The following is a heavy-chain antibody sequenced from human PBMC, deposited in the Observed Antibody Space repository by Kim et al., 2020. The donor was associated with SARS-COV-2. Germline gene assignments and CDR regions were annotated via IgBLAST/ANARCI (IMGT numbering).Heavy chain of an antibody. V-gene: IGHV4-39*01. CDR1: GGSISSSSYL. Sequence: SETLSLTCILSGGSISSSSYLWAWIRQPPGKGLDWIGSISHSGSTYHNMSLTSRITIPVDTSKNQFSLKLSSVTAADTAVYYCAGYSRTYGWFDPWGQGTLVTVSS. D-gene: IGHD2-8*01. J-gene: IGHJ5*02. CDR2: ISHSGST. CDR3: AGYSRTYGWFDP.